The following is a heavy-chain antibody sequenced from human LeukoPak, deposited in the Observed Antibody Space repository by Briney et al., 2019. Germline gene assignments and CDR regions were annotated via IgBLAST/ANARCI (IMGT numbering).Heavy chain of an antibody. CDR1: GYTFAIYY. Sequence: ASVKVSCKASGYTFAIYYIRWVRQAPGQGLEWMGMINPSGGSTSYAPKFQGRVTMTRDTSTSTVYMELSSLRSEDTAVYYCARAKGLFDYWGQGTLVTVSS. CDR2: INPSGGST. J-gene: IGHJ4*02. CDR3: ARAKGLFDY. V-gene: IGHV1-46*01.